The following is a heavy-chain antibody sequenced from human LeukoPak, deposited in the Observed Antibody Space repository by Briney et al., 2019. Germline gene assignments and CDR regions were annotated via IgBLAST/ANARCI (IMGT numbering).Heavy chain of an antibody. Sequence: PGGSLRLSCAASGFTFSSYAMNWVRQAPGKGLEWVSAISGSGGTTYYADSVKGRFTISRDNSKNTLYLQMNSLGAEDTAVYYCAKDFPLNPYYDFWSGYSTSYYYYGMDVWGQGTTVTVSS. CDR2: ISGSGGTT. V-gene: IGHV3-23*01. J-gene: IGHJ6*02. CDR3: AKDFPLNPYYDFWSGYSTSYYYYGMDV. CDR1: GFTFSSYA. D-gene: IGHD3-3*01.